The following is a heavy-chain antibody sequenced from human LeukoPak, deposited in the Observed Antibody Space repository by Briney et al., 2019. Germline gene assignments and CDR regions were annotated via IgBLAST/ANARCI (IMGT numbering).Heavy chain of an antibody. V-gene: IGHV4-59*12. D-gene: IGHD2-21*02. J-gene: IGHJ6*02. CDR1: GGSISSYY. CDR3: ARGKIVVVAAIPYYYYGMDV. Sequence: SETLSLTCTVSGGSISSYYWSWIRQPPGKGLEWIAYISDIGSINYNPSLKSRVTISVDTSKNQFSLKLSSVTAADTAVYYCARGKIVVVAAIPYYYYGMDVWGQGTTVTVSS. CDR2: ISDIGSI.